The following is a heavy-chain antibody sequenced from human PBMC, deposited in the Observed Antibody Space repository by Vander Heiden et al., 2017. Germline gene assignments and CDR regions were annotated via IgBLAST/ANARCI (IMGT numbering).Heavy chain of an antibody. Sequence: QVQLVESGGGVVQPGRSPRLSCAASGFPLSSYGMHWVRQAPGKGLEWVAVISYDGSNKYYADSVKGRFTISRDNSKNTLYLQMNSLRAEDTAVYYCAKVKWLLSANDDAFDIWGQGTMVTVSS. D-gene: IGHD3-3*01. CDR3: AKVKWLLSANDDAFDI. J-gene: IGHJ3*02. V-gene: IGHV3-30*18. CDR2: ISYDGSNK. CDR1: GFPLSSYG.